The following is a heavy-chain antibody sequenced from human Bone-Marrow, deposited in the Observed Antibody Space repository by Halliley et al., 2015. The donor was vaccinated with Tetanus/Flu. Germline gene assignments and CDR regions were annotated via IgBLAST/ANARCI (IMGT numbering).Heavy chain of an antibody. Sequence: GVEWRGENHHSGSTNDSPSLKSRVSMAVDKSKNQFSLKLTSVTAADKAMYYCARFNYSLSALDVWGQGTTVTVSS. V-gene: IGHV4-4*02. CDR3: ARFNYSLSALDV. CDR2: NHHSGST. D-gene: IGHD2-15*01. J-gene: IGHJ6*02.